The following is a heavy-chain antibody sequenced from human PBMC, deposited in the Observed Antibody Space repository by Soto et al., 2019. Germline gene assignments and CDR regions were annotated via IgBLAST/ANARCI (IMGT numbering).Heavy chain of an antibody. Sequence: GPSVKVSCKASGYTFTSYGISWVRQAPGQGLEWMGWISAYNGNTNYAQKLQGRVTMTTDTSTSTAYMELRSLRSDDTAVYYCAIPDPTYYYDSSGYYPPDAFGIWGQGTMVTVSS. CDR2: ISAYNGNT. D-gene: IGHD3-22*01. CDR1: GYTFTSYG. J-gene: IGHJ3*02. CDR3: AIPDPTYYYDSSGYYPPDAFGI. V-gene: IGHV1-18*01.